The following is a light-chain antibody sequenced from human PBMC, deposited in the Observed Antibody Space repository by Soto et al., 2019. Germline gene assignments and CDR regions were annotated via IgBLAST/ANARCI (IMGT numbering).Light chain of an antibody. V-gene: IGKV3-15*01. Sequence: EIVMTQSPATLSVSPGGRATLSCRASQSISDTLAWYQQKPGQAPRLLIYGASTRAPGFPARFSGSGSGTEFTLTISGLEPEDFAVYYCQQRSNWPPTWTFGQGTKVDIK. CDR2: GAS. CDR3: QQRSNWPPTWT. CDR1: QSISDT. J-gene: IGKJ1*01.